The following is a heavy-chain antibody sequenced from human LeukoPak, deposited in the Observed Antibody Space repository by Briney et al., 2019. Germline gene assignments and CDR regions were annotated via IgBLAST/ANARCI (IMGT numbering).Heavy chain of an antibody. D-gene: IGHD1-1*01. V-gene: IGHV3-23*01. J-gene: IGHJ4*02. CDR1: GFTFNKYA. CDR3: GRDWKLDY. CDR2: ISDNGGDR. Sequence: PGGSLRRSCAASGFTFNKYAMSWVRQAPGKGLEWVSAISDNGGDRNYADSVKGRFTISRDNSKNTLYLHMNSLRAEDTAIYYCGRDWKLDYWGQGTLVTVSS.